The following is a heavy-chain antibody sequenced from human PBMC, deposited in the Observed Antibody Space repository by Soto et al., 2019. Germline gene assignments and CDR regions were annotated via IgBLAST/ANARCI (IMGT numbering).Heavy chain of an antibody. J-gene: IGHJ6*02. V-gene: IGHV1-3*01. Sequence: QVQLVQSGAEVKKPGASVKVSCKTSGYNFTKYAIHWVRQAPGRGLEWMGWINPENGDTTFSEEFQGRLTLTRDTSATTGAMQVSSLRYEDTAMYYCTRVWTESPPPYHGLEDWCHVTAVTVSS. D-gene: IGHD1-1*01. CDR3: TRVWTESPPPYHGLED. CDR2: INPENGDT. CDR1: GYNFTKYA.